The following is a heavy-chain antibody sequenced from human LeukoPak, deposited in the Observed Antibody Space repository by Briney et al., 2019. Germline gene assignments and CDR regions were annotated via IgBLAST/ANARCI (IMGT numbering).Heavy chain of an antibody. V-gene: IGHV1-69*13. CDR2: IIPIFGTA. Sequence: ASVKVSCKASGGTFSSYAISWVRQAPGQGLEWMGGIIPIFGTANYAQKFQGRVTITADESTSTAYMELSSLRSEDTAVYYCARGRYSGYETPPDYWGQRTLVTVSS. J-gene: IGHJ4*02. CDR1: GGTFSSYA. CDR3: ARGRYSGYETPPDY. D-gene: IGHD5-12*01.